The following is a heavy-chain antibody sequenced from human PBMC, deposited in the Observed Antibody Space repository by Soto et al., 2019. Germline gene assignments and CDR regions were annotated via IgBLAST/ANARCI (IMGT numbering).Heavy chain of an antibody. CDR3: ARGAAAGTSWFDP. V-gene: IGHV1-69*13. CDR2: IIPIFGTA. D-gene: IGHD6-13*01. J-gene: IGHJ5*02. CDR1: GGTFSSYA. Sequence: SVKVSCKASGGTFSSYAISCVLQSPGQGLEWMGGIIPIFGTANYAQKFQGRVTITADESTSTAYMELSSLRSEDTAVYYCARGAAAGTSWFDPWGQGTLVTVSS.